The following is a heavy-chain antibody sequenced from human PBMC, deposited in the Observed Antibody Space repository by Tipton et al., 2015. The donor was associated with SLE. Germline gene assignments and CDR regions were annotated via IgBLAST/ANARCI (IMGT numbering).Heavy chain of an antibody. V-gene: IGHV4-4*02. J-gene: IGHJ6*03. CDR3: ARPLYYYYYMDV. Sequence: TLSLTCAVSGASISTTNWWSWVRQPPGKGLEWIGEIYHSGSTNYNPSLKSRVTISVDTSKNQFSLKLRSVTAADTAVYYCARPLYYYYYMDVWGKGTTVTVSS. CDR1: GASISTTNW. CDR2: IYHSGST.